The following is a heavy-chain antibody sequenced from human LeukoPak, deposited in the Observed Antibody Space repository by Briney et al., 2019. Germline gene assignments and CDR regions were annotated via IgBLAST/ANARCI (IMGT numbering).Heavy chain of an antibody. Sequence: ASVKVSCKASGYTFTSYAMHWVRQAPGQRLEWMGWINAGNGNTKYSQKFQGRVTITRDTSASTAYMELSSLRSEDTAVYYCAALSAGTAHYYYYGMDVWGQGTTVTVSS. CDR3: AALSAGTAHYYYYGMDV. CDR1: GYTFTSYA. J-gene: IGHJ6*02. CDR2: INAGNGNT. V-gene: IGHV1-3*01. D-gene: IGHD5-18*01.